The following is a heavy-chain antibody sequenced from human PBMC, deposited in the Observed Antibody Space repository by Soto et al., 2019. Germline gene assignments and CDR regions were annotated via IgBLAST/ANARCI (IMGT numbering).Heavy chain of an antibody. CDR1: GGVFSGFF. J-gene: IGHJ4*02. V-gene: IGHV4-34*01. D-gene: IGHD1-26*01. Sequence: SETLSLTCGVQGGVFSGFFWSWIRQPPGKGLEWIGEIHHSGRTHYTPSLKSRVTMSADTPNKQFSLKLSAVTAADTAVYYCARGRVGATTDHFDYWGQGTLVTVSS. CDR3: ARGRVGATTDHFDY. CDR2: IHHSGRT.